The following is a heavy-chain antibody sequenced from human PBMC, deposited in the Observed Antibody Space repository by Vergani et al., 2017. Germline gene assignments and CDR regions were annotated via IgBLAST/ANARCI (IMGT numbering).Heavy chain of an antibody. J-gene: IGHJ4*02. D-gene: IGHD3-10*01. Sequence: EVQLVESGGGLVQPGGSLRLSCAASGFTFSSYSMNWVRQAPGKGLEWVSYISSSSSTIYYADSVKGRFTISRDNSKNTVYLQMNSLRTGDTAVYYCAKGGLVYGSGSWYYWGRGTLVTVSS. CDR3: AKGGLVYGSGSWYY. CDR1: GFTFSSYS. V-gene: IGHV3-48*01. CDR2: ISSSSSTI.